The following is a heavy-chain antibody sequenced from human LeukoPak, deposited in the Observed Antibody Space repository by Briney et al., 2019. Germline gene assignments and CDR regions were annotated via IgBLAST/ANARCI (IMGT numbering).Heavy chain of an antibody. D-gene: IGHD1-26*01. V-gene: IGHV3-11*04. J-gene: IGHJ4*02. Sequence: GGSLRLSCAASGFSFSDHYMNWIRQTPGKGLEWLSYISSSASTIYYADSVKGRFTVSRDNAKNSLYLQMNSLRAEDTAVYYCASGMRVGPNIWGQGTLVTVSS. CDR1: GFSFSDHY. CDR2: ISSSASTI. CDR3: ASGMRVGPNI.